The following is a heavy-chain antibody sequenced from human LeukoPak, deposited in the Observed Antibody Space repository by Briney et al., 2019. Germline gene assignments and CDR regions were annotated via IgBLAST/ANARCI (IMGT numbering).Heavy chain of an antibody. CDR2: INHSGST. Sequence: PSETLSLTCAVYGGSFSGYYWSWIRQPPGKGLEWIGEINHSGSTNYNPSLKSRVTISVDTSKNQFSLKLSSVTAADTAVYYCARHPGYSSSWNNWFDPWGQGTLVTVSS. CDR1: GGSFSGYY. V-gene: IGHV4-34*01. D-gene: IGHD6-13*01. CDR3: ARHPGYSSSWNNWFDP. J-gene: IGHJ5*02.